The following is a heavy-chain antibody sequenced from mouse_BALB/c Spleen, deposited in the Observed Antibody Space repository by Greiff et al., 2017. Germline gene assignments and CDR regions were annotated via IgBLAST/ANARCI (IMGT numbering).Heavy chain of an antibody. CDR3: AREGEVRQFAY. V-gene: IGHV3-2*02. CDR1: GYSITSDYA. J-gene: IGHJ3*01. Sequence: EVQRVESGPGLVKPSQSLSLTCTVTGYSITSDYAWNWIRQLPGNKLEWMGYISYSGSTSYNPSLKSRISITRDTSKNQFFLQLNSVTTEDTATYYCAREGEVRQFAYWGQGTLVTVSA. D-gene: IGHD2-14*01. CDR2: ISYSGST.